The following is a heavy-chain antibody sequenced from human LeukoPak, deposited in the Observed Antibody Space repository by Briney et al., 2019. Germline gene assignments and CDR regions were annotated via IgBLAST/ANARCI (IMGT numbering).Heavy chain of an antibody. CDR2: IKSKTDGGTT. CDR3: TTGLGITMVRGVIGDAFDI. Sequence: GGSLRLSCAASGFTFSSYEMNWVRQAPGKGLEWVGRIKSKTDGGTTDYAAPVKGRFTISRDDSQNTLYLQMNSLKTVDTAVYYCTTGLGITMVRGVIGDAFDIWGQGTMVTVSS. V-gene: IGHV3-15*01. CDR1: GFTFSSYE. J-gene: IGHJ3*02. D-gene: IGHD3-10*01.